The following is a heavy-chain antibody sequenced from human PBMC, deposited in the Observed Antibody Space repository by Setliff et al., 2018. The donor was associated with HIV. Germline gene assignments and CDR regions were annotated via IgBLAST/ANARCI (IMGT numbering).Heavy chain of an antibody. V-gene: IGHV3-9*01. J-gene: IGHJ4*02. CDR1: GFTFTNYA. D-gene: IGHD3-22*01. CDR2: ISWNSGSI. Sequence: AGGSLRLSCAASGFTFTNYAMSWVRQAPGKGLEWVSGISWNSGSIGYADSVKGRFTISRDNAKNSLYLQMTGLTAEDTALYYCARVLFQYDTSGHARYFDYWGQGIVVTVSS. CDR3: ARVLFQYDTSGHARYFDY.